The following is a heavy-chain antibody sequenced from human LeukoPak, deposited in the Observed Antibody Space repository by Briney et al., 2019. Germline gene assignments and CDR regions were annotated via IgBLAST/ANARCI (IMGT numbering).Heavy chain of an antibody. CDR2: ISGSGGST. J-gene: IGHJ4*02. V-gene: IGHV3-23*01. Sequence: GGSVTLSCAASGFTFISYAMNWVRQAPGKGLEWVAAISGSGGSTYYADSVKGRFTISRDNSKNTLYLQMNSLRAEDTAVYYCAKGSSGYPPPFDYWGQGTLVTVSS. CDR1: GFTFISYA. CDR3: AKGSSGYPPPFDY. D-gene: IGHD5-12*01.